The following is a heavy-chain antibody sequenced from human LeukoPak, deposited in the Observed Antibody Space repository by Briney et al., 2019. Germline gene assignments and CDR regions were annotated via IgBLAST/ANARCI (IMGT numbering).Heavy chain of an antibody. V-gene: IGHV4-4*09. D-gene: IGHD5-18*01. Sequence: PSETLSLTCTVSGGSISSHYWSWIRQPPGKGLEWIGYIYPSGSTNYNPSLKSRVTISVDTSKNQFSLKLSSVTAADTAVYYCARGRPEGYSYGYSPFTFDYWGQGTLVTVSS. CDR2: IYPSGST. J-gene: IGHJ4*02. CDR1: GGSISSHY. CDR3: ARGRPEGYSYGYSPFTFDY.